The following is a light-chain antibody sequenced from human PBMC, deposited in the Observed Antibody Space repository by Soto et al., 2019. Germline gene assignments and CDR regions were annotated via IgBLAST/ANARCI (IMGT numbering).Light chain of an antibody. CDR2: GAS. Sequence: DIVMTQSPATLSVSPGERVTLSCRASQSLTRNLAWYQQKPGQAPRLLIYGASTRATGIPARFSGSGSGTEFTLTISRLEPEDFAVYYCQQYGSLWTFGQGTKVDIK. CDR3: QQYGSLWT. J-gene: IGKJ1*01. V-gene: IGKV3-15*01. CDR1: QSLTRN.